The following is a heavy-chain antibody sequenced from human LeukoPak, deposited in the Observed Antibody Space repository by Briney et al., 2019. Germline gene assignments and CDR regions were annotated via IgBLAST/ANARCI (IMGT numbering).Heavy chain of an antibody. CDR2: INHSGST. D-gene: IGHD2-15*01. CDR3: AREDILGEIDY. J-gene: IGHJ4*02. Sequence: SETLSLTCAVYGGSFSGYYWSWIRQPPGKGLEWIGEINHSGSTNYNPSLKSRVTISVDTSKNQFSLKLSSVTAADTAVYYCAREDILGEIDYWAQGTLVTVSS. V-gene: IGHV4-34*01. CDR1: GGSFSGYY.